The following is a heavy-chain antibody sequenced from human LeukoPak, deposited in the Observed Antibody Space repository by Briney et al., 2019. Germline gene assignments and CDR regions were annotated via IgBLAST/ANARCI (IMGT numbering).Heavy chain of an antibody. J-gene: IGHJ4*02. CDR1: GFTFSDYY. V-gene: IGHV3-11*04. D-gene: IGHD3-22*01. CDR2: ISSSGSTI. CDR3: AKERRHYDSSGLSGYFDY. Sequence: GGSLRLSCAASGFTFSDYYMSWIRQAPGKGLEWVSYISSSGSTIYYADSVKGRFTISRDNSKNTLYLQMNSLRAEDTAVYYCAKERRHYDSSGLSGYFDYWGQGTLVTVSS.